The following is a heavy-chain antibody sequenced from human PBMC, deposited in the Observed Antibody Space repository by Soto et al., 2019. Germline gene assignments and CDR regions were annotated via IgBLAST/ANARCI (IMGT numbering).Heavy chain of an antibody. V-gene: IGHV1-18*01. CDR1: GYTFTSYG. J-gene: IGHJ4*02. D-gene: IGHD2-15*01. Sequence: ASVKVSFKASGYTFTSYGISWVRQAPGQGLEWMGWISAYNGNTNYAQKLQGRVTMTTDTSTSTAYMELRSLRSDDTAVYYCARGGDIVVVVGYFDYWGQGTLVTVSA. CDR3: ARGGDIVVVVGYFDY. CDR2: ISAYNGNT.